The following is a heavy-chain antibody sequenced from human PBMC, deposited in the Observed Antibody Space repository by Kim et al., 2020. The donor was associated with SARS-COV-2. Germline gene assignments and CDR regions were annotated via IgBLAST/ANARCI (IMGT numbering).Heavy chain of an antibody. CDR1: GGSFSGYY. Sequence: SETLSLTCAVYGGSFSGYYWSWIRQPPGKGLEWIGEINHSGSTNYNPSLKSRVTISVDTSKNQFSLKLSSVTAADTAVYYCARGGNSYGYGYYYGMDVWGQGTTVTVSS. J-gene: IGHJ6*02. D-gene: IGHD5-18*01. CDR2: INHSGST. V-gene: IGHV4-34*01. CDR3: ARGGNSYGYGYYYGMDV.